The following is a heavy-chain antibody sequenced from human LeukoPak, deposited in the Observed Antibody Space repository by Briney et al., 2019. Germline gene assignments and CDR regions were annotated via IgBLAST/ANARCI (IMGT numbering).Heavy chain of an antibody. Sequence: GRSLRLSCAASGFTFSSFGMHWVRQAPGKGLEWVALIWDDGSSKNYADSVKGRFTISRDNSKNTLYLQTDSLRVDYTAVYYCVRDRDYSAGSPYYYMDVWGTGTTVTVSS. D-gene: IGHD4-11*01. J-gene: IGHJ6*03. CDR2: IWDDGSSK. CDR1: GFTFSSFG. CDR3: VRDRDYSAGSPYYYMDV. V-gene: IGHV3-33*01.